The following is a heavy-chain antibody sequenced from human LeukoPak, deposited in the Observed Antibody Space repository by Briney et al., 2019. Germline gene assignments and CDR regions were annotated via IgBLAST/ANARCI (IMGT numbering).Heavy chain of an antibody. J-gene: IGHJ4*02. CDR2: ISAYNGNT. CDR1: GYTFTSYG. Sequence: ASVKVSCKASGYTFTSYGISWVRQAPGQGLEWMGWISAYNGNTNYAQKLQGRVTMTTDTSTSTAYMELRSLISDDTAVYYCARVDWNYASRMLSYWGQGTLVTVSS. CDR3: ARVDWNYASRMLSY. D-gene: IGHD1-7*01. V-gene: IGHV1-18*01.